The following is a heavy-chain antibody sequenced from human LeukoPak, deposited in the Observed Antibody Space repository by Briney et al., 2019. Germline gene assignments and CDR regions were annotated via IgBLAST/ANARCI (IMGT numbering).Heavy chain of an antibody. CDR2: ISDNGAGT. V-gene: IGHV3-23*01. Sequence: GGSLRLSCAASGFTFSNFWMHWVRQAPGKGLEWVSSISDNGAGTFYADSVKGRFTISRDNSDKTLYLQMNSLRAEDTAVYYCAKRSLSGTWYFDLWGRGTLVIVSS. CDR3: AKRSLSGTWYFDL. J-gene: IGHJ2*01. CDR1: GFTFSNFW. D-gene: IGHD3-3*01.